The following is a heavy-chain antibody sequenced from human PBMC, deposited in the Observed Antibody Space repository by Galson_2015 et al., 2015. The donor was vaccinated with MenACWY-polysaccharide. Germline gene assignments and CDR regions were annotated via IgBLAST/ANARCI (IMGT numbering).Heavy chain of an antibody. D-gene: IGHD6-13*01. J-gene: IGHJ2*01. CDR2: IGTGGDT. Sequence: SCAASGSTFSSFDMHWVRHVIGKGLEWVAAIGTGGDTYCSGSVKGRFTISRENAKNSLYLQMSSLRAGDTAVYYCAREFTGDGSSWYYWYFDLWGRGTLVTVSS. CDR3: AREFTGDGSSWYYWYFDL. CDR1: GSTFSSFD. V-gene: IGHV3-13*01.